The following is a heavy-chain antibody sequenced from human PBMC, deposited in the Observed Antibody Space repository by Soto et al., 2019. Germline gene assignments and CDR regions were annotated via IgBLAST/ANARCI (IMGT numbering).Heavy chain of an antibody. Sequence: QVQLVESGGGVVQPGRSLRLSCAASGFTFSNYAMHWVRQAPGKGLEWVTVISSEGNNKYYADSVKGRFTISRDKSKNTLYLQVISLRAEDTAVYYCARERGGGNSGYYLDYWGQGTLVTVSS. V-gene: IGHV3-30-3*01. J-gene: IGHJ4*02. D-gene: IGHD2-21*02. CDR1: GFTFSNYA. CDR2: ISSEGNNK. CDR3: ARERGGGNSGYYLDY.